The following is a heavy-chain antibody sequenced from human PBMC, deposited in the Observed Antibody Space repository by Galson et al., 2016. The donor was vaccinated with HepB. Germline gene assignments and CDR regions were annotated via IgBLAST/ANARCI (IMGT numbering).Heavy chain of an antibody. CDR1: GDSISTSRYSY. Sequence: TLSLTCTASGDSISTSRYSYWSWLRQPVGKGLEWIGLIYTSGSTKYNPSLKSRLTISLDTSKNQFSLELISVTAADTAVYYCARELGSWSQGTLVTVSS. CDR3: ARELGS. D-gene: IGHD3-16*01. V-gene: IGHV4-61*02. J-gene: IGHJ5*02. CDR2: IYTSGST.